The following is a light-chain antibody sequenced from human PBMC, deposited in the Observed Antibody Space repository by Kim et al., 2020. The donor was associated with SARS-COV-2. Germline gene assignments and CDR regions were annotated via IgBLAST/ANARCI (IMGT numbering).Light chain of an antibody. J-gene: IGKJ2*01. CDR1: QGISSY. Sequence: AIWMTQSPSSFSASTGDRVTITCRASQGISSYLAWYQQKPGKAPKLLIYAASTLQSGVPSRFSGSGSGTDFTLTISCLQSEDFATYYCQQYYSYPRNFGQGTKLEI. CDR3: QQYYSYPRN. CDR2: AAS. V-gene: IGKV1-8*01.